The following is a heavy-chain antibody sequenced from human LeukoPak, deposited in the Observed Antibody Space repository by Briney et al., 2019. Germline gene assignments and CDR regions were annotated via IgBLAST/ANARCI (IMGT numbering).Heavy chain of an antibody. CDR1: GFTFSSYG. V-gene: IGHV3-30*03. D-gene: IGHD3-10*01. CDR3: ARRGSTFGRLDLDY. J-gene: IGHJ4*02. Sequence: GGSLRLSCAASGFTFSSYGMHWVRQAPGKGLEWVAVISYDGSNKYYADSVKGRFTISRDNSKNTLYLQMNSLRAEDTAVYYCARRGSTFGRLDLDYWGQGTLVTVSS. CDR2: ISYDGSNK.